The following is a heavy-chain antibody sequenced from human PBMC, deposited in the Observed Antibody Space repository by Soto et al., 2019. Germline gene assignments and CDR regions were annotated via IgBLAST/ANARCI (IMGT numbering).Heavy chain of an antibody. J-gene: IGHJ4*02. CDR3: ARSYDFWSGYSPDY. D-gene: IGHD3-3*01. V-gene: IGHV3-74*02. CDR2: IKSDGSST. Sequence: EVQLLESGGGLVQPGGSLRLSCAASGFTFTSYAMSWVRQAPGKGLVWVSRIKSDGSSTTYADSVRGRFTISRDNARNTLFLQMNSLRAEDTAVYYCARSYDFWSGYSPDYWGQGILVTVSS. CDR1: GFTFTSYA.